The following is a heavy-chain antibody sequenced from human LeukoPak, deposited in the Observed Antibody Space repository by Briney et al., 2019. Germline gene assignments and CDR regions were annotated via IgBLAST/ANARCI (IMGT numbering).Heavy chain of an antibody. Sequence: GGSLRLSCAASGLTFSNYAMTWVRQAPGKGLEWISSITGRGGTSYTDSVKGRFTVYRGNSKNTLYLQMNSLRVGDTALYYCAKDPNGDYVGAFDSWGQGTMVTVSS. CDR1: GLTFSNYA. V-gene: IGHV3-23*01. J-gene: IGHJ3*01. CDR3: AKDPNGDYVGAFDS. D-gene: IGHD4-17*01. CDR2: ITGRGGT.